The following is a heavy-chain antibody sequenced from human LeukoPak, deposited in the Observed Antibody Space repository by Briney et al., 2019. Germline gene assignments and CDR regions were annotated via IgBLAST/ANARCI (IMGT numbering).Heavy chain of an antibody. CDR2: ISAYNGNT. CDR3: ARDFAPMYYYDSSGYYPPGFDY. J-gene: IGHJ4*02. V-gene: IGHV1-18*01. Sequence: ASVKVSCKASGYTFTSYGISWVRQAPGQGLEWMGWISAYNGNTNYAQKLQGRVTMTTDTSTSTAYMELRSLRSDDTAVYYCARDFAPMYYYDSSGYYPPGFDYWGQGTLVTVSS. CDR1: GYTFTSYG. D-gene: IGHD3-22*01.